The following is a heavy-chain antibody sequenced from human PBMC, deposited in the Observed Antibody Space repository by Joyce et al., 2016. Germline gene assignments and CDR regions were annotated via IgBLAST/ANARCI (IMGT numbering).Heavy chain of an antibody. J-gene: IGHJ4*02. CDR2: IAYNGSNQ. CDR1: GFTVSSYG. V-gene: IGHV3-30*18. D-gene: IGHD3-22*01. CDR3: AKDLRALLYDSSGYPDS. Sequence: QVQLVESGGGVVQPGRSLRLSCAASGFTVSSYGMHWVLQAPAKGLEGVAVIAYNGSNQYDADSVKGRFTISRDNSKNTLYLQLNSLRPEDTAVYYCAKDLRALLYDSSGYPDSWGQGTLVAVSS.